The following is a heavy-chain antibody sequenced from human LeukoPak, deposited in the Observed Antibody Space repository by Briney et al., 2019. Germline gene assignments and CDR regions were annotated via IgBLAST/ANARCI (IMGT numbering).Heavy chain of an antibody. D-gene: IGHD6-19*01. J-gene: IGHJ4*02. Sequence: SVKVSCKASGGTFSSYAISWVRQAPGQGLEWMGGIIPIFGTANYAQKFQGRVTITTDESTSTAYMELSSLRSEDTAVYYCARWFTSGPPLDYWGQGTLVTVSS. CDR3: ARWFTSGPPLDY. V-gene: IGHV1-69*05. CDR1: GGTFSSYA. CDR2: IIPIFGTA.